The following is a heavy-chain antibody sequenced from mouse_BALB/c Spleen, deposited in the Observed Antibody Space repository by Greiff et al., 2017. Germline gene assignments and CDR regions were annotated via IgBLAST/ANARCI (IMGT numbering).Heavy chain of an antibody. CDR2: ILPGSGST. V-gene: IGHV1-9*01. J-gene: IGHJ4*01. CDR3: ASLLYYDYDREAMDY. Sequence: VQLQQSGAELMKPGASVKISCKATGYTFSSYWIEWVKQRPGHGLEWIGEILPGSGSTNYNEKFKGKATFTADTSSNTAYMQLSSLTSEDSAVYYCASLLYYDYDREAMDYWGQGTSVTVSS. CDR1: GYTFSSYW. D-gene: IGHD2-4*01.